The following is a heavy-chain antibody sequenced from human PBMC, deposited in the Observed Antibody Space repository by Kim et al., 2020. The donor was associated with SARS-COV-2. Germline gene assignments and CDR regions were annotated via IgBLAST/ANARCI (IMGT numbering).Heavy chain of an antibody. CDR2: ISAYGNNA. D-gene: IGHD4-17*01. J-gene: IGHJ4*01. V-gene: IGHV3-23*01. Sequence: GGSLRLSCAASGFTFSSFSMSWVRQAPGKGLEWVSGISAYGNNAYYAESVKGRFTISRDNSKNTLYLQMNSLRAEDTAVYYCASHGGDYINYFDQCGHEILVSLSP. CDR1: GFTFSSFS. CDR3: ASHGGDYINYFDQ.